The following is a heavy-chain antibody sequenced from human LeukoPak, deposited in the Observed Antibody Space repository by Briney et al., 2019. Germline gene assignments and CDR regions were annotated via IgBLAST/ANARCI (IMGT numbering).Heavy chain of an antibody. CDR2: IYTSGST. CDR1: GGSISSGSYY. D-gene: IGHD5-12*01. CDR3: AREGYSGYDWPRPFDY. V-gene: IGHV4-61*02. J-gene: IGHJ4*02. Sequence: PSETLSLTCTVSGGSISSGSYYWSWIRQPAGKGLEWIGRIYTSGSTNYNPSLKSRVTISVDTSKNQFSLKLSSVTAADTAVYYCAREGYSGYDWPRPFDYWGQGTLVTVSS.